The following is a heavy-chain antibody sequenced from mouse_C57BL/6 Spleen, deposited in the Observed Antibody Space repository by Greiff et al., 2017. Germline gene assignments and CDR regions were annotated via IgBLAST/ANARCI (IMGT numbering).Heavy chain of an antibody. J-gene: IGHJ2*01. Sequence: EVMLVESGEGLVKPGGSLKLSCAASGFTFSSYAMSWVRQTPEKRLEWVAYISSGGDYIYYADTVKGRFTISRDNARNTLYLQMSSLKSEDTAMYYCTRGNYGNPLDYWGQGTTLTVSS. CDR3: TRGNYGNPLDY. CDR1: GFTFSSYA. V-gene: IGHV5-9-1*02. CDR2: ISSGGDYI. D-gene: IGHD2-1*01.